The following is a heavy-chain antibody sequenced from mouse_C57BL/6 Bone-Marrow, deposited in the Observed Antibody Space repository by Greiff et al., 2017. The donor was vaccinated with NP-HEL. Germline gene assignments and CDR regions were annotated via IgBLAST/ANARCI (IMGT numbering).Heavy chain of an antibody. CDR2: IWRGGST. J-gene: IGHJ4*01. V-gene: IGHV2-5*01. CDR1: GFSLTSYG. CDR3: AKSGDRLHYAMDY. Sequence: VQRVESGPGLVQPSQSLSITCTVSGFSLTSYGVHWVRQSPGKGLEWLGVIWRGGSTDYNAAFMSRLSITKDNSKSQVFFKMNSLQADDTAIYYCAKSGDRLHYAMDYWGQGTSVTVSS.